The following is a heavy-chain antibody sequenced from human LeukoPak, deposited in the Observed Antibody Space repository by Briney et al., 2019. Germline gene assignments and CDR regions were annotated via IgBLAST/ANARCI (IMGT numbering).Heavy chain of an antibody. CDR3: AKDAFDY. CDR2: ISYDGSNK. J-gene: IGHJ4*02. V-gene: IGHV3-30*18. CDR1: GFTFSSYG. Sequence: GRSLRLSCAASGFTFSSYGMHWVRQAPGKGLEWVAVISYDGSNKYYADSVKGRFTISRDNSKNTLYLQMNSLRAEDAAVYYCAKDAFDYWGQGTLVTVSS.